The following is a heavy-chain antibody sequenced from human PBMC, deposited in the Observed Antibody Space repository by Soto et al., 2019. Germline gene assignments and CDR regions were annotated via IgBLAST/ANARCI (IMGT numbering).Heavy chain of an antibody. J-gene: IGHJ6*02. V-gene: IGHV5-10-1*01. CDR1: GYSFTSYW. Sequence: PGESLKISCKGSGYSFTSYWISWVRQTPGKGLEWMGRIDPSDSYTNYSPSFQGHVTISADKSISTAYLQWSSLKASDTAMYYCARLPITMVRGVAGDYYYGMDVWGQGTTVTVSS. CDR3: ARLPITMVRGVAGDYYYGMDV. CDR2: IDPSDSYT. D-gene: IGHD3-10*01.